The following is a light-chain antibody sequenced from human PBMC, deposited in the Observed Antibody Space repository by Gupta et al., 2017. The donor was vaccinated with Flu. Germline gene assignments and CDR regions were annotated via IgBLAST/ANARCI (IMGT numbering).Light chain of an antibody. CDR2: DAS. CDR3: QQRRNWLT. Sequence: SPATLSWSPGERATLSCRASHRISIYLAWYQQRPGQAPRLLIYDASNRATGIPARFSGNGSGTDFTLTISSLEPEDFAVYYCQQRRNWLTFGGGTKIEIK. J-gene: IGKJ4*01. V-gene: IGKV3-11*01. CDR1: HRISIY.